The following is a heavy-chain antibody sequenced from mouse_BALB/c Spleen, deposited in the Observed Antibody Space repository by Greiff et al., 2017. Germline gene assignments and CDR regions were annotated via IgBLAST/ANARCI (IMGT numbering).Heavy chain of an antibody. CDR2: VNPNNGGT. CDR1: GYTFTDYY. D-gene: IGHD2-10*02. V-gene: IGHV1-26*01. CDR3: ARKREYGNYGGYYYAMDY. Sequence: VQLQQSGPELVKPGASVKISCKASGYTFTDYYMNWVKQSHGKSLEWIGLVNPNNGGTSYNQKFKGKATLTVDKSSSTAYMELRSLTSEDSAVYYCARKREYGNYGGYYYAMDYWGQGTSVTVSS. J-gene: IGHJ4*01.